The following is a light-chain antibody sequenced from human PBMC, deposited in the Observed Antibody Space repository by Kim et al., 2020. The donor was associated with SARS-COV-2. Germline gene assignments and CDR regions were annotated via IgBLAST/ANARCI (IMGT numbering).Light chain of an antibody. Sequence: EIVLTQSPGTLSVSPGERVTLSRRASQIVSSSYLACYQQRPGQAPRLLIYGASGRATVSPDRCSGSGSGTDFTLTISRLEAEDSAVYYCQQYGSSRPFTFGQGTKVDIK. CDR3: QQYGSSRPFT. V-gene: IGKV3-20*01. CDR1: QIVSSSY. J-gene: IGKJ1*01. CDR2: GAS.